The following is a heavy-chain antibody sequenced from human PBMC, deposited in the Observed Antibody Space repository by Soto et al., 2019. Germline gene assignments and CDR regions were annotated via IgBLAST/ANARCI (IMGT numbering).Heavy chain of an antibody. Sequence: SETLSLTCSVSGGSIRNVYWSWIRQSPGKRLEWIGFIFHSGNAKYNPSLKSRVTMSIDTSRNQISLSLDSVTAADTAIYFCARAHAPTLPFDSWGQGTMVTVYS. CDR3: ARAHAPTLPFDS. CDR1: GGSIRNVY. CDR2: IFHSGNA. V-gene: IGHV4-59*01. D-gene: IGHD2-15*01. J-gene: IGHJ4*01.